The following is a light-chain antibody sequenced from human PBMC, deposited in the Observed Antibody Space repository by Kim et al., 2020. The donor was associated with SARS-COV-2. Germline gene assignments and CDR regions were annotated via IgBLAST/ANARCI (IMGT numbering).Light chain of an antibody. CDR1: SGSIASNY. CDR3: QSYDSSIRV. Sequence: NFMLTQPHSVSESPGKTVTISCTRSSGSIASNYVQWYQQRPGSSPTTVIYEDNQRPSGVPDRFSGSIDSSSNSASLPISGLKTEDESDYFCQSYDSSIRVFGRVTQL. V-gene: IGLV6-57*01. CDR2: EDN. J-gene: IGLJ2*01.